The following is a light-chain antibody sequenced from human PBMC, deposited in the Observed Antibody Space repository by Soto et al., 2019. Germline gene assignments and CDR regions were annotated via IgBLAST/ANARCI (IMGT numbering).Light chain of an antibody. CDR1: QSLTRN. V-gene: IGKV3-15*01. CDR2: EAS. J-gene: IGKJ2*01. CDR3: QQYNNWPPYT. Sequence: EIVMTQSPATLSVSPGERAALSCRASQSLTRNLAWYQQKPGQAPRLLMYEASTRATGIPARFSDSGSGTEFTLTISSVQSEDFAVYYCQQYNNWPPYTFGQGTKLEIK.